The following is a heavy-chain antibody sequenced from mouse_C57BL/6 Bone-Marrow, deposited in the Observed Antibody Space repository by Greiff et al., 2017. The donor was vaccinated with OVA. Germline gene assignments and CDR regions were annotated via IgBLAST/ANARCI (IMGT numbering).Heavy chain of an antibody. D-gene: IGHD3-2*02. V-gene: IGHV2-3*01. J-gene: IGHJ2*01. Sequence: VMLVESGPGLVAPSQSLSITCTVSGFSLTSYGVSWVRQPPGKGLAWLGVIWGDGSTNYHSALISRLSISKDNSKSQVFLKLNSLQTDDTATYYCAKEGRQLRLRKAYYFDYWGQGTTLTVSS. CDR3: AKEGRQLRLRKAYYFDY. CDR1: GFSLTSYG. CDR2: IWGDGST.